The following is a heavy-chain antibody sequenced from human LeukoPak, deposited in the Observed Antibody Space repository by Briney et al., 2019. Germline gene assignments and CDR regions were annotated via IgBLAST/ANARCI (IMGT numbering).Heavy chain of an antibody. CDR1: GFTFSGYA. Sequence: GGSLRLSCAASGFTFSGYALSWVRQAPGKGLEWVSAISDSGGRTFYADSVKGRFTISRDNSRNTLYLQMNSLRAEDTAVYYCAKRLLRGGWFDPWGQGTLVTVSS. D-gene: IGHD3-22*01. CDR3: AKRLLRGGWFDP. V-gene: IGHV3-23*01. CDR2: ISDSGGRT. J-gene: IGHJ5*02.